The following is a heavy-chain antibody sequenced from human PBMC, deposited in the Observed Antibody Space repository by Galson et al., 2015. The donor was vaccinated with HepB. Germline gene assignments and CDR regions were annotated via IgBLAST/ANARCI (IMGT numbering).Heavy chain of an antibody. V-gene: IGHV3-73*01. D-gene: IGHD5-12*01. Sequence: SLRLSCAASGFTFSGSAIHWVRQASGKGPKWVGRIRSRSNNYATSYVPSLGGRFTISRDDSKNMAYLHMRSLKTEDTAVYYCARLGDFSGYSSRWGQGTLVTVSS. CDR1: GFTFSGSA. CDR3: ARLGDFSGYSSR. CDR2: IRSRSNNYAT. J-gene: IGHJ4*02.